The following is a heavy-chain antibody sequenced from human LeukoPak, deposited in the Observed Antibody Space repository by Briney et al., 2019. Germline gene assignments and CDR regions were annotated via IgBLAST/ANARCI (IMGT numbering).Heavy chain of an antibody. CDR1: GGSISYNY. CDR2: IFTSGST. J-gene: IGHJ4*02. V-gene: IGHV4-4*07. Sequence: SETLSLTRTVSGGSISYNYWSWIRQPAGKGLEWIGRIFTSGSTNYNPSLRSRVTMSVDTSKNQFSLKLSSVTAADTAVYYCARRGDYFDFWGQGTLVTVSS. CDR3: ARRGDYFDF.